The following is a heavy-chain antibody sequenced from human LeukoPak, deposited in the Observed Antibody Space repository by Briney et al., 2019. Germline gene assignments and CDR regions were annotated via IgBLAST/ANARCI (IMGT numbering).Heavy chain of an antibody. CDR2: ISSSSSYI. Sequence: GGSLRLSCAASGFTFSSYSMTWVRQAPGKGLEWVSSISSSSSYIYYADSVKGRFTISRDNAKNSLYLQMNSLRAEDTAVYYCARNPSSLDIAAAGNLGQGTLVTVPS. D-gene: IGHD6-13*01. J-gene: IGHJ4*02. V-gene: IGHV3-21*01. CDR1: GFTFSSYS. CDR3: ARNPSSLDIAAAGN.